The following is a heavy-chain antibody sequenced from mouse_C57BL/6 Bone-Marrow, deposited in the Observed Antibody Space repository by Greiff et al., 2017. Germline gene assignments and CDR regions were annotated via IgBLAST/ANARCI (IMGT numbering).Heavy chain of an antibody. CDR2: IDPNSGGT. Sequence: VQLQQPGAELVKPGASVKLSCKASGYTFTSYWMHWVKQRPGRGLEWIGRIDPNSGGTKYNETFKSKATLTVAKPSSTAYMQLSSLTSEDSAVYDCAAPAPITTVVADLYFDVWGTGTTVTVSS. CDR3: AAPAPITTVVADLYFDV. D-gene: IGHD1-1*01. J-gene: IGHJ1*03. CDR1: GYTFTSYW. V-gene: IGHV1-72*01.